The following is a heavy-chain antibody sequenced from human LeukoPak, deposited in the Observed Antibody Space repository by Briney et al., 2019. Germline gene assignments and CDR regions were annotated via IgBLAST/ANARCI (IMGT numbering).Heavy chain of an antibody. D-gene: IGHD3-10*01. V-gene: IGHV1-24*01. CDR2: FDPEDGET. CDR3: ATGGYYFDY. J-gene: IGHJ4*02. CDR1: GGTFSSYA. Sequence: ASVKVSCKASGGTFSSYAISWVRQAPGKGLEWMGGFDPEDGETIYAQKFQGRVTMTEDTSTDTAYMELSSLRSEDTAVYYCATGGYYFDYWGQGTLVTVSS.